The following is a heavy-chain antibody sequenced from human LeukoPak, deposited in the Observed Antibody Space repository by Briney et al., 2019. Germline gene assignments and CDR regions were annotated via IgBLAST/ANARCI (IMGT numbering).Heavy chain of an antibody. CDR1: GYAFSRYW. V-gene: IGHV3-74*01. D-gene: IGHD2/OR15-2a*01. CDR2: INSDGRSA. CDR3: TRVSTTDDY. Sequence: PGGFLRLSCAASGYAFSRYWMHWVRQAPGKGLVWVSRINSDGRSAVYADSVKGRFTISRDNAKNTLYLQMDSLRAEDTAVYYCTRVSTTDDYWGQGTLVTVSS. J-gene: IGHJ4*02.